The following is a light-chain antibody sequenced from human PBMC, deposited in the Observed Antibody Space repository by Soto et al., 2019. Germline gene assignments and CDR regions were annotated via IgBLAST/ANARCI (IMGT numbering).Light chain of an antibody. CDR2: AAS. J-gene: IGKJ4*01. Sequence: DIQMTQSPSSVSASVGDRVTITCRASQGIASWLAWYQQKPGKAPKLLIYAASSLKSGVPSRLSGSASGPDFTLTISDLHHEDFATYYCQQTKSFQVTCGGGTKVEIK. V-gene: IGKV1-12*01. CDR1: QGIASW. CDR3: QQTKSFQVT.